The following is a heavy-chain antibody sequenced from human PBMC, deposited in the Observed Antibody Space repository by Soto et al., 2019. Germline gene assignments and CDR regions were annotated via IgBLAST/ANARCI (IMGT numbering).Heavy chain of an antibody. J-gene: IGHJ4*02. D-gene: IGHD6-19*01. CDR1: GFTFSNAW. CDR2: IKSITDGGTT. V-gene: IGHV3-15*07. Sequence: GGSLRLSCAASGFTFSNAWMNWVRQAPGKGLEWVVRIKSITDGGTTDYTAPVKGRFTISRDDSKNTLYLQMDSLKTEDTAVYYCTIAPQWLVRKFDYWGQGTLVTVSS. CDR3: TIAPQWLVRKFDY.